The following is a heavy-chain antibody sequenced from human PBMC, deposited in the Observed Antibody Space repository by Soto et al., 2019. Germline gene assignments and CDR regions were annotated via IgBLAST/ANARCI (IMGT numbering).Heavy chain of an antibody. CDR2: ISGSGGST. D-gene: IGHD2-15*01. V-gene: IGHV3-23*01. Sequence: GGSLRLSCAASGFTFSSYAMSWVRQAPGKGLEWVSAISGSGGSTYYADSVKGRFTISRDNAKNSLYLQMNSLRAEDTAVYYCAKSCSGGSCLGSFDYWGQGTLVTVSS. J-gene: IGHJ4*02. CDR3: AKSCSGGSCLGSFDY. CDR1: GFTFSSYA.